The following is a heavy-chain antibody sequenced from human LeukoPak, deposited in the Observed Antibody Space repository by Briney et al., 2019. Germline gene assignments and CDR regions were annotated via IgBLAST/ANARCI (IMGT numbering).Heavy chain of an antibody. Sequence: GGSLRLSCAASGFTFSNAWMSWVRQAPGKGLEWVSSISSSSSYIYYADSVKGRFTISRDNAKNSLYLQMNSLRAEDTAVYYCARDALLSGSNWFDPWGQGTLVTVSS. V-gene: IGHV3-21*01. CDR2: ISSSSSYI. CDR1: GFTFSNAW. CDR3: ARDALLSGSNWFDP. D-gene: IGHD1-26*01. J-gene: IGHJ5*02.